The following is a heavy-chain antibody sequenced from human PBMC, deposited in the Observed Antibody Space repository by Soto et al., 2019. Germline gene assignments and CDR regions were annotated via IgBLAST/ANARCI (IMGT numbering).Heavy chain of an antibody. CDR1: GGSISSSNW. CDR3: ARDRIVVVPAAMKPYYYYGMGV. Sequence: QVQLQESGPGLVKPSGTLSLTCAVSGGSISSSNWWSWVRQPPGKGLEWIGDIYHSGSTNYNQSLKSRVTRSVDKSKNQFSLKLSSVPAADTAVYYCARDRIVVVPAAMKPYYYYGMGVWGQGTTVTVSS. CDR2: IYHSGST. V-gene: IGHV4-4*02. D-gene: IGHD2-2*01. J-gene: IGHJ6*02.